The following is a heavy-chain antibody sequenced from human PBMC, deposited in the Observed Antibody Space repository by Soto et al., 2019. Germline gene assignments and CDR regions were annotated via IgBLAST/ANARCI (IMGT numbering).Heavy chain of an antibody. Sequence: SETLSLTCAVYGGSFSGYYWSWIRQPPGKGLEWIGEINHSGSTNYNPSLKSRVTISVDTSKNQFSLKLSSVTAADTAVYYCARGLVYYGSASYHGMDVWGQGTTVTVSS. CDR3: ARGLVYYGSASYHGMDV. D-gene: IGHD3-10*01. V-gene: IGHV4-34*01. J-gene: IGHJ6*02. CDR2: INHSGST. CDR1: GGSFSGYY.